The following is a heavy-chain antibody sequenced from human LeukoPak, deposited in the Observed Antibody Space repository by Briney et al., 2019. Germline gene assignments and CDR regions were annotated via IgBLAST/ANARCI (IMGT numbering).Heavy chain of an antibody. CDR3: ARGDYAYAFDI. CDR2: IHYSGNT. Sequence: SETLSLTCTVSGGSISSYYWSWMRQPPGKGLEWIGYIHYSGNTNCNPSLKSRVTISVDTSKNQFSLKLSSVTAADTAVYYCARGDYAYAFDIWGQGTMVTVSS. V-gene: IGHV4-59*01. J-gene: IGHJ3*02. D-gene: IGHD4-17*01. CDR1: GGSISSYY.